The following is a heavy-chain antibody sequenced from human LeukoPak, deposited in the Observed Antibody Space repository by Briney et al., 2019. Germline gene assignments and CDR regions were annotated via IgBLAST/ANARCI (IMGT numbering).Heavy chain of an antibody. Sequence: SETLSLTCTVSGGSISSGSYFWSWIRQPAGKGLEWIGRIYTSGSTNYNPSLKSRVTISVDTSKNQFSLKLSSVTAADTAVYYCASDRIEVDAFDIWGQGTLVTVSS. CDR2: IYTSGST. CDR1: GGSISSGSYF. CDR3: ASDRIEVDAFDI. D-gene: IGHD2-15*01. V-gene: IGHV4-61*02. J-gene: IGHJ3*02.